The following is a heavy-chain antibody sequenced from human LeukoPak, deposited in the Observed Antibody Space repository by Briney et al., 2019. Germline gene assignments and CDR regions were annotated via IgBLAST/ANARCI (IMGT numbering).Heavy chain of an antibody. D-gene: IGHD2-2*01. V-gene: IGHV4-59*08. Sequence: SETLSLTCTVSGGSISSYYLSWIRQPPGKGLEWIVYIYYSGSTNYNPSLKSRVTISVDTSKNQFSLKLRSVTAADTAVYYCARQEVYCSSTSCYARGYSYGTFFDYWGKGTLVNVSS. CDR3: ARQEVYCSSTSCYARGYSYGTFFDY. J-gene: IGHJ4*02. CDR2: IYYSGST. CDR1: GGSISSYY.